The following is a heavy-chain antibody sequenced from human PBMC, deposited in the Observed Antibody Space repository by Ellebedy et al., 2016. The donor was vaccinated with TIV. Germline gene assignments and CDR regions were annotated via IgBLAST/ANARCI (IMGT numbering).Heavy chain of an antibody. CDR3: ARDGGSYSDFDY. J-gene: IGHJ4*02. CDR2: IIPILGIA. CDR1: GGTFSSYA. Sequence: AASVKVSCKASGGTFSSYAIGWVRQAPGQGLEWMGRIIPILGIANYAQKFQGRVTITADKSTSTAYMELSRLRSDDTAVYYCARDGGSYSDFDYWGQGTLVTVSS. V-gene: IGHV1-69*04. D-gene: IGHD1-26*01.